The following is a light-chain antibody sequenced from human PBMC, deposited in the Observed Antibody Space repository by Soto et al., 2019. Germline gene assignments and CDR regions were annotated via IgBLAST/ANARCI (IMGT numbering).Light chain of an antibody. V-gene: IGKV3-15*01. Sequence: EIVMTQSPATLSVSPGERVTLSCRAGQSISSNLAWYQQKPGQAPRLLMYDASTRATGIPARFSGSGSGTEFTLTISSLQSEDFATYHCQQYNNWPLTFGGGTKVEIK. CDR2: DAS. J-gene: IGKJ4*01. CDR3: QQYNNWPLT. CDR1: QSISSN.